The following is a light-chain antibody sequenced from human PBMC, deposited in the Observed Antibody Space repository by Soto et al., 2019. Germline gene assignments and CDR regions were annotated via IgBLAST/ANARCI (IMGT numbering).Light chain of an antibody. CDR1: QSLVFSDGNSD. V-gene: IGKV2-30*01. Sequence: DVVMSQSPISLPVALGQPAAISCRSSQSLVFSDGNSDLNWFQQRPVPSPKRVIYKASNRDPGVPDRFSGSGSGTDFTLKITRVEAEDVGVYYCMQGTHWPWTFGQGTKVDIK. CDR3: MQGTHWPWT. J-gene: IGKJ1*01. CDR2: KAS.